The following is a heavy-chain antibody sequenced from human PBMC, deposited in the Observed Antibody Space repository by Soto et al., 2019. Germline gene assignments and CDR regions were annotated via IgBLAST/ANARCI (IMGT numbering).Heavy chain of an antibody. J-gene: IGHJ5*02. CDR2: IYYSGST. Sequence: SEPLSLTCTVSGGSISSSSYYWGWIRQPPGKGLEWIGSIYYSGSTYYNPSLKSRVTISVDTSKNQFSLKLSSVTAADTAVYYCARQWIWQPENNWFDPWGQGTLVTVSS. D-gene: IGHD2-2*03. CDR3: ARQWIWQPENNWFDP. CDR1: GGSISSSSYY. V-gene: IGHV4-39*01.